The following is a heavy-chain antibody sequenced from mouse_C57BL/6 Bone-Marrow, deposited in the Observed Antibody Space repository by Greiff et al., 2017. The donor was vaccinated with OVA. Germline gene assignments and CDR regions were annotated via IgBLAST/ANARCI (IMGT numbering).Heavy chain of an antibody. CDR1: GYTFTDHT. D-gene: IGHD4-1*01. CDR2: IYPRDGST. V-gene: IGHV1-78*01. J-gene: IGHJ4*01. Sequence: VKVVESDAELVKPGASVKISCKVSGYTFTDHTIHWMKQRPEQGLEWIGYIYPRDGSTKYNEKFKGKATLTADKSSSTAYMQLNSLTSEDSAVYFCLTGPYYYAMDYWGQGTSVTVSS. CDR3: LTGPYYYAMDY.